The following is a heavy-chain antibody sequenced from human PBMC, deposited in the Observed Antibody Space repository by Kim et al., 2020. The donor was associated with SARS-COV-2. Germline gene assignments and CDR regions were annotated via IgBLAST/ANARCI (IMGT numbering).Heavy chain of an antibody. Sequence: GGSLRLSCAASGFTFDDYTMHWVRQAPGKGLEWVSLISWDGGSTYYADSVKGRFTISRDNSKNSLYLQMNSLRTEDTALYYCAKDRFGGQYSSSLAYGMDVWGQGTTVTVSS. CDR3: AKDRFGGQYSSSLAYGMDV. V-gene: IGHV3-43*01. J-gene: IGHJ6*02. CDR1: GFTFDDYT. CDR2: ISWDGGST. D-gene: IGHD6-6*01.